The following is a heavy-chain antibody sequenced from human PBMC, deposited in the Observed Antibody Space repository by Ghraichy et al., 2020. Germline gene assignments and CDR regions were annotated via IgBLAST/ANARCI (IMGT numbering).Heavy chain of an antibody. D-gene: IGHD6-6*01. J-gene: IGHJ6*03. Sequence: ASVKVSCKASGYTFTSYDINWVRQATGQGLEWMGWMNPNSGNTGYAQKFQGRVTMTRNTSISTAYMELSSLRSEDTAVYYCARGSEQLGSYYYYMDVWGKGTTVTVS. CDR3: ARGSEQLGSYYYYMDV. V-gene: IGHV1-8*01. CDR2: MNPNSGNT. CDR1: GYTFTSYD.